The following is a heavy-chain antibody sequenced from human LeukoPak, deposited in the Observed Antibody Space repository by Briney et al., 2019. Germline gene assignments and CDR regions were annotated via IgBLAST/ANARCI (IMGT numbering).Heavy chain of an antibody. CDR2: IYWDDDK. CDR1: GGSISSYYW. D-gene: IGHD1-26*01. V-gene: IGHV2-5*08. Sequence: TLSLTCTVSGGSISSYYWSWIRQPPGKALEWLALIYWDDDKRYSPSLKTRLTITKDTSKNQVVLTMTNMDPVDTATYYCAHRQYTLGSAFDIWGQGTMVTVSS. J-gene: IGHJ3*02. CDR3: AHRQYTLGSAFDI.